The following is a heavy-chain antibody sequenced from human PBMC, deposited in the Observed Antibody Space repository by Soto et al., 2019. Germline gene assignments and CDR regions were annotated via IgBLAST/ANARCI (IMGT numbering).Heavy chain of an antibody. D-gene: IGHD1-1*01. CDR1: GGTLSSYA. CDR2: IIPIFGTA. CDR3: ARVRETGTADYYGMDV. J-gene: IGHJ6*02. V-gene: IGHV1-69*13. Sequence: SVKVSCKASGGTLSSYAISWVRQAPGQGLEWMGGIIPIFGTANYAQKFQGRVTITADESTSTAYMELSSLRSEDTAVYYCARVRETGTADYYGMDVWGQGTTVTVSS.